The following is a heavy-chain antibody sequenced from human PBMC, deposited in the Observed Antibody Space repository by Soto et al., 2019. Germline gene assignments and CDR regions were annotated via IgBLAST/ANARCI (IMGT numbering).Heavy chain of an antibody. CDR2: IYYSGST. Sequence: SETLSLTCTVSGGSISSSSYYWGWIRQPPGKGLEWIGSIYYSGSTYYNPSLKSRVTISVDTSKNQFSLKLSSVTAADTAVYYCARRPYSSGSYCDYWGQGTLVTVSS. V-gene: IGHV4-39*01. J-gene: IGHJ4*02. CDR1: GGSISSSSYY. CDR3: ARRPYSSGSYCDY. D-gene: IGHD3-10*01.